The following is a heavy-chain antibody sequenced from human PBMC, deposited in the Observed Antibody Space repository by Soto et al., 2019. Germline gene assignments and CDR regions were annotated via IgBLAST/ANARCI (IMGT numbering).Heavy chain of an antibody. CDR1: GYSFTSYW. D-gene: IGHD2-2*01. CDR3: ARHRYSSTSCYFLYGMDV. V-gene: IGHV5-10-1*01. CDR2: IDPSDSYT. Sequence: PGESLKISCKGSGYSFTSYWISWVRQMPGKGLEWMGRIDPSDSYTNYSPSFQGHVTISADKSISTAYLQWSSLKASDTAMYYCARHRYSSTSCYFLYGMDVWGQGTTVTVSS. J-gene: IGHJ6*02.